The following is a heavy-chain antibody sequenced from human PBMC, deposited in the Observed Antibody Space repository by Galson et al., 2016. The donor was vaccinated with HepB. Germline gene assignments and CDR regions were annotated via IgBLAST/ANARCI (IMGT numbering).Heavy chain of an antibody. CDR1: GFSVSSNY. V-gene: IGHV3-53*01. CDR2: IYSGGGT. J-gene: IGHJ6*03. CDR3: ATVRRDTSPSGQFYYFYMDV. Sequence: SLRLSCAASGFSVSSNYMTWVRQAPGKGLEWVSVIYSGGGTSYADSVKGRFTISRDSSKNTLYLQMNSLRAEDTAVYYCATVRRDTSPSGQFYYFYMDVWGIGTTVTVSS. D-gene: IGHD6-6*01.